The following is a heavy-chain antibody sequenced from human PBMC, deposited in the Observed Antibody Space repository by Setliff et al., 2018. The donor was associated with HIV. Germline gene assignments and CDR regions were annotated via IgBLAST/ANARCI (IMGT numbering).Heavy chain of an antibody. Sequence: SETLSLTCTVSGGSISTNNFFWGWIRQPPGKGLEWIGTVDYSGTTNYTPSLKSRVTISVDTSKNQFSLKLTSVTAADTAVYYCARHKTLRFLNLLTVGWFDPWGQGALVTVSS. CDR2: VDYSGTT. J-gene: IGHJ5*02. D-gene: IGHD3-3*01. CDR1: GGSISTNNFF. V-gene: IGHV4-39*01. CDR3: ARHKTLRFLNLLTVGWFDP.